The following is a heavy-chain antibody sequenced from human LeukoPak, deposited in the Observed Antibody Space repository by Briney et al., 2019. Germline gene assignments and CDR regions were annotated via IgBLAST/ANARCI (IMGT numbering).Heavy chain of an antibody. D-gene: IGHD6-19*01. Sequence: GKSLRLSCAASRFTFNKYWMSWVRQAPGKGLEWVANIKKDGTEKKYVDSVKGRFTISRDNAKNSLYLQMNSLRAEDTALYYCAREGGSGWYSGWFDPWGQGTLVTVSS. CDR1: RFTFNKYW. CDR3: AREGGSGWYSGWFDP. J-gene: IGHJ5*02. CDR2: IKKDGTEK. V-gene: IGHV3-7*01.